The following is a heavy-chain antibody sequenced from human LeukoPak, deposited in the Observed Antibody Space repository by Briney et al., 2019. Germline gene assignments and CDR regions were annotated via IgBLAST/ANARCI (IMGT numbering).Heavy chain of an antibody. J-gene: IGHJ6*02. V-gene: IGHV4-34*01. CDR1: GGSFSGYY. CDR2: INHSGST. CDR3: ARAPTRPVVGATDYYYYGMDV. D-gene: IGHD1-26*01. Sequence: SETLSLTCAVYGGSFSGYYWSWIRQPPGKGLEWIGEINHSGSTNYNSSLKSRVTISVDTSKNQFSLKLSSVTAADTAVYYCARAPTRPVVGATDYYYYGMDVWGQGTTVTVSS.